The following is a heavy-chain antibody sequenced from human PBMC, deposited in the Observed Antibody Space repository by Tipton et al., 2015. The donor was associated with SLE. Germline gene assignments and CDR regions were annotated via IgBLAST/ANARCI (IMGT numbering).Heavy chain of an antibody. Sequence: GETHRTREYSWGWIRQPPGKGLEWIGSVHYSGPTYYKPSLKSRVGISIDTSKNHFSLNLRSVAAADTAVYYCARLTPWGYDYWGPGMLVTVSS. CDR1: GETHRTREYS. CDR3: ARLTPWGYDY. V-gene: IGHV4-39*07. D-gene: IGHD7-27*01. J-gene: IGHJ4*02. CDR2: VHYSGPT.